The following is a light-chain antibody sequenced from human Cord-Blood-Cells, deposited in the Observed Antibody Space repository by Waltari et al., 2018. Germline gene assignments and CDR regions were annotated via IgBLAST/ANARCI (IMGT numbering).Light chain of an antibody. CDR2: RNN. CDR3: AAWEDSLSGPV. V-gene: IGLV1-47*01. CDR1: SSNIGRNY. Sequence: QSVLTQPPSASGTPGQRVTISCSGSSSNIGRNYVYWYQQLPGTAPKLLIYRNNQRAAGGPDRFAGSKSGTSASLAISGVRSEDEADYYCAAWEDSLSGPVFGGGTKLTVL. J-gene: IGLJ3*02.